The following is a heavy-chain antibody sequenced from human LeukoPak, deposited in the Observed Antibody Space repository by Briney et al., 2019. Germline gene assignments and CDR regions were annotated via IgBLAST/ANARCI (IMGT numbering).Heavy chain of an antibody. V-gene: IGHV1-69*05. CDR1: GGAFSSYA. CDR3: ARGGSAWLLLGYFDY. Sequence: SVKVSCNASGGAFSSYAISWVRQAPGQGLEWMGGIIPIFGTANYAQKFQGRVTITTDESTSTAYMELSSLRSEDTAVYYCARGGSAWLLLGYFDYWGQGTLVTVSS. D-gene: IGHD3-22*01. CDR2: IIPIFGTA. J-gene: IGHJ4*02.